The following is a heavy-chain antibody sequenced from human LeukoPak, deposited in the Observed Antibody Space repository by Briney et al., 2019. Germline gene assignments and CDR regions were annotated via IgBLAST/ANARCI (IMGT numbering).Heavy chain of an antibody. D-gene: IGHD3-22*01. V-gene: IGHV3-30*02. CDR3: AKDFGSYYYDSSGPAAPFDY. CDR1: GFTFSSYG. CDR2: IRYDGSNK. J-gene: IGHJ4*02. Sequence: GGSLRLSCAASGFTFSSYGMHWVRQAPGKGLEWVAFIRYDGSNKYYADSVKGRFTISRDNSKNTLYLQMNSLRAEDTAVYYCAKDFGSYYYDSSGPAAPFDYWGQGTLVTVSS.